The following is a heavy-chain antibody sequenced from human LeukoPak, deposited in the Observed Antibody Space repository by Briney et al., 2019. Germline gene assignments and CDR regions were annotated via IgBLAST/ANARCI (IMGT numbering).Heavy chain of an antibody. J-gene: IGHJ6*03. CDR3: ARAYCSSTSCIWDNYMDV. D-gene: IGHD2-2*01. CDR2: IYYSGST. Sequence: SETLSLTCTVSGGSISSSSYYWGWIRQPPGKGLEWIGSIYYSGSTYYNPSLKSRVTISVDMSKNQFSLKLSSVTAADTAVYYCARAYCSSTSCIWDNYMDVWGKGTTVTISS. V-gene: IGHV4-39*07. CDR1: GGSISSSSYY.